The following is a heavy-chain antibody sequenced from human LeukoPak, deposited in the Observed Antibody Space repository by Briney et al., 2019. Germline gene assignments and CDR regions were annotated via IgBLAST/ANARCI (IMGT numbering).Heavy chain of an antibody. CDR2: IYSGDSDT. J-gene: IGHJ4*02. Sequence: GESLKISCKGSGYSFTSYWIGWVRQMPGKGLEWMGIIYSGDSDTRYSPSFQGQATISADKSISTAYLQWSSLKASDTAMYYCARLRYCSGGSCPDPYYFDYWGQGTLVTVSS. D-gene: IGHD2-15*01. V-gene: IGHV5-51*01. CDR1: GYSFTSYW. CDR3: ARLRYCSGGSCPDPYYFDY.